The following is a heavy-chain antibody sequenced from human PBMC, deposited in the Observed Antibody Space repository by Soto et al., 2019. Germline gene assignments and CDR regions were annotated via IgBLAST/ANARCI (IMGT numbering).Heavy chain of an antibody. CDR2: IYPGDSDT. CDR1: GYSFTSYW. J-gene: IGHJ4*02. CDR3: ARDADMVTAGVDY. D-gene: IGHD5-18*01. V-gene: IGHV5-51*01. Sequence: GESLKISCKGSGYSFTSYWIGWVRQMRGKGLGWMGIIYPGDSDTRYSPSFQGQVTISADKSISTAYLQWSSLKASDTAMYYCARDADMVTAGVDYRCEGALVTESS.